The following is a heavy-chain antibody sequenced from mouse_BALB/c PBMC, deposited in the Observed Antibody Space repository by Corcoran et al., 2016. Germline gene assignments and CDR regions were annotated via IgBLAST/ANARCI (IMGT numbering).Heavy chain of an antibody. CDR2: IHPGSGGT. V-gene: IGHV1-15*01. CDR1: GYTFTDYE. CDR3: TRFYYRSSY. Sequence: QVQLQQSGAELVRPGASVTLSCPALGYTFTDYELPWVTQTPVHGLEWIGAIHPGSGGTAYNQKFKGKATLTADKSSSTAYMELSSLTSEDSAGYYGTRFYYRSSYWGQGTTLTVSS. J-gene: IGHJ2*01. D-gene: IGHD1-1*01.